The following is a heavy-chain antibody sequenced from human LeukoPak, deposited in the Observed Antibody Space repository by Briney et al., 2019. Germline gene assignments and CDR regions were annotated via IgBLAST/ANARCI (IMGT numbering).Heavy chain of an antibody. CDR3: ARARCTNGVCYFPYFDY. J-gene: IGHJ4*02. CDR2: ISYDGSNK. D-gene: IGHD2-8*01. Sequence: GRSLRLSCAASGFTFSSYAMHWVRQAPGKGLEWVAVISYDGSNKYYADSVKGRFTISRDNSKNTLYLQMNSLRAEDTAVYYFARARCTNGVCYFPYFDYWGQGTLVTVSS. V-gene: IGHV3-30-3*01. CDR1: GFTFSSYA.